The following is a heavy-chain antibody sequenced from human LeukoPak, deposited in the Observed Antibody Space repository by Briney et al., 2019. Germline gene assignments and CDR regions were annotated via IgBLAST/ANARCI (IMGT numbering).Heavy chain of an antibody. V-gene: IGHV4-59*01. D-gene: IGHD3-3*01. CDR2: IYKSGST. J-gene: IGHJ4*02. CDR3: ARVHTSSFDFWSGPTGDRPYYLDA. Sequence: SETLSLTCTVSCDSMGDYRWTWIRQPPGKGLEWIGFIYKSGSTNYNPSLLSRLTISIDTSQNHFSLRLTSVTAADTALYFCARVHTSSFDFWSGPTGDRPYYLDAWGQGILVTVSS. CDR1: CDSMGDYR.